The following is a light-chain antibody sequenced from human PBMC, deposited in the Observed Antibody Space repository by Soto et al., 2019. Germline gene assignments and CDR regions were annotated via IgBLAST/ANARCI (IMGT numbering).Light chain of an antibody. Sequence: TLSHSPLASASLSYRASQTISTWLAWYQQKAGKAPKLLIYNASNRASGIPARFSGSGSGTEFTLTISNLEPEDSAVYYCQQCSSSPLTFGGGTKVDIK. J-gene: IGKJ4*01. V-gene: IGKV3-11*01. CDR1: QTISTW. CDR2: NAS. CDR3: QQCSSSPLT.